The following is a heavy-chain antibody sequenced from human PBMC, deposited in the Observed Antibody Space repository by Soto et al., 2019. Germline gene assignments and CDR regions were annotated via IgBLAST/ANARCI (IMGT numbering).Heavy chain of an antibody. CDR1: GGSISSYY. CDR3: ARVRGNYYDSSGYYSGEYYFDY. J-gene: IGHJ4*02. V-gene: IGHV4-59*01. D-gene: IGHD3-22*01. CDR2: IYYSGST. Sequence: SETLSLTCTVSGGSISSYYWSWIRQPPGKGLEWIGYIYYSGSTNYNPSLKSRVTISVDTSKNQFSLKLSSVTAADTAVYYCARVRGNYYDSSGYYSGEYYFDYWGQGTLVTVS.